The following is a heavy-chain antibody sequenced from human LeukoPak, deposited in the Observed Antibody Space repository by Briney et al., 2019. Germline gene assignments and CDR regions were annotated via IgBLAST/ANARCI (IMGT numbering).Heavy chain of an antibody. CDR2: MNPNSGNT. J-gene: IGHJ5*02. Sequence: ASVKVSCKASGYTFTSYDINWVRQATGQGLEWMGWMNPNSGNTGYAQKFQSRVTMTRNTSISTAYMELSSLRSEDTAVYYCASVSDDSSGYYLDNWFDPWGQGTLVTVSS. D-gene: IGHD3-22*01. V-gene: IGHV1-8*01. CDR3: ASVSDDSSGYYLDNWFDP. CDR1: GYTFTSYD.